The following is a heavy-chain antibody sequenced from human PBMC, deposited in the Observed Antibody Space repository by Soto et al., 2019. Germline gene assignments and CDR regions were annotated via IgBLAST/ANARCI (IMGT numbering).Heavy chain of an antibody. CDR1: GFTFSDYA. CDR2: ISYTGDFI. D-gene: IGHD6-19*01. Sequence: DVQLVESGGGLVKPGGSLRLSCAASGFTFSDYAMNWVRQAPGKGLEWVSSISYTGDFIYYADSVKGRFTISRENAKNALYLQMTGLRGDDTAVYYCARDLLSGANYYAHWGQGTLVTVSS. J-gene: IGHJ4*02. V-gene: IGHV3-21*04. CDR3: ARDLLSGANYYAH.